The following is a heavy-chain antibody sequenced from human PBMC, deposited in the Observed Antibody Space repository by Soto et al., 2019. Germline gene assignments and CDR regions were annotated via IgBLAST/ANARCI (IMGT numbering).Heavy chain of an antibody. V-gene: IGHV1-69*06. CDR2: IIPIFVTA. D-gene: IGHD2-15*01. Sequence: QVQLVQSGAEVKKPGSSVKVSCKASGGTFSSYAISWVRQAPGQGLEWLGGIIPIFVTANYAQKFTGRVTITADKSTSTAYMELSSLRSEDTAVYYCAREHCSGGSCYQGGYYYYGMDVWGQGTTVTVSS. J-gene: IGHJ6*02. CDR1: GGTFSSYA. CDR3: AREHCSGGSCYQGGYYYYGMDV.